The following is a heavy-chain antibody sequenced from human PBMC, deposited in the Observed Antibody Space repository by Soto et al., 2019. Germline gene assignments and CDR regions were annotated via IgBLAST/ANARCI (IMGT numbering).Heavy chain of an antibody. J-gene: IGHJ5*02. CDR2: INPSGGST. CDR3: TAEDGWFDP. V-gene: IGHV1-46*01. Sequence: ASVKVSCKASGYTFTSYYIHWVRQAPRQGLEWMAIINPSGGSTNYAQKFQGRVTVTRDTSTSTVNMELSSLKTEDTAVYYCTAEDGWFDPWGQGTLVTVSS. CDR1: GYTFTSYY.